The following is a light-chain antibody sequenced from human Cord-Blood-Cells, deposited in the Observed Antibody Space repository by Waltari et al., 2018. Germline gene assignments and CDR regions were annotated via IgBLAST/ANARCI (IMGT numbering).Light chain of an antibody. CDR3: QQYNNWLT. J-gene: IGKJ4*01. CDR2: GAS. Sequence: EIVMTQSPATLSVSPGERATLSCRASQSVTSNLAWYQQKTGQAPRLLIYGASTRATGIPARFSGSGCGKEFTLTISSLQSEDFAVYYCQQYNNWLTFGGGTKVEIK. CDR1: QSVTSN. V-gene: IGKV3-15*01.